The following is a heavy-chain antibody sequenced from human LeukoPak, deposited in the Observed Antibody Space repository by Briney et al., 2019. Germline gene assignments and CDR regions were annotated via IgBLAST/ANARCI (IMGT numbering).Heavy chain of an antibody. CDR1: GGSISSGGYY. V-gene: IGHV4-30-2*01. J-gene: IGHJ5*02. CDR2: IYHSGST. D-gene: IGHD2-2*02. CDR3: ARGLIVVVPAAIGNWFDP. Sequence: PSQTLSLTCTVSGGSISSGGYYWSWIRQPPGKGLEWIGYIYHSGSTYYNPSLKSRVTISVDRSKNQFSLKLSSVTAADTAVYYCARGLIVVVPAAIGNWFDPWGQGTLVTVSS.